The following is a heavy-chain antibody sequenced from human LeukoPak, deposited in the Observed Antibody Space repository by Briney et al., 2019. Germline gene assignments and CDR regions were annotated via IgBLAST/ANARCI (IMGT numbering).Heavy chain of an antibody. J-gene: IGHJ4*02. V-gene: IGHV3-48*03. CDR1: GFTFSSYE. CDR2: ISSSGSTI. D-gene: IGHD1-26*01. Sequence: PGGSLRLSCAASGFTFSSYEMNWVRQAPGKGLEWVSYISSSGSTIYYADSVKGRFTISRDNAKNSLYLQMNSLRAEDTAVYYWGRGGGGSYYFDYWGQGTLVTVSS. CDR3: GRGGGGSYYFDY.